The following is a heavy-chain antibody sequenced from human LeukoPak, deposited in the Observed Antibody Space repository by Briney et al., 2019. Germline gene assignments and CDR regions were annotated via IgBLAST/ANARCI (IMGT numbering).Heavy chain of an antibody. CDR1: GFTVSSNY. V-gene: IGHV3-53*04. CDR3: ARCSANYYYGMDV. D-gene: IGHD2-15*01. J-gene: IGHJ6*02. Sequence: GESLRLSCAASGFTVSSNYMSWVRQAPGKGLEWVSVIYSGGSTYYADSVKGRFTISRHNSKNTLYVQMNSLRAEDTAVYYCARCSANYYYGMDVWGQGTTVTVSS. CDR2: IYSGGST.